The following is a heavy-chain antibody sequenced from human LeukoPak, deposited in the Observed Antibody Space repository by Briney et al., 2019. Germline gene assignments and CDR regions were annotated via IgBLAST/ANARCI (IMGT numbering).Heavy chain of an antibody. CDR2: ISSSSSTI. J-gene: IGHJ4*02. D-gene: IGHD6-13*01. CDR3: ARVWNGQQLVLGDY. Sequence: GGSLRLSCAASGFTFSTYNMNWVRQAPGEGLEWVSYISSSSSTIYCADSVKGRFTISRDNAKNSLYLQMNSLRDEDTAVYFCARVWNGQQLVLGDYWGQGTLVTVSS. V-gene: IGHV3-48*02. CDR1: GFTFSTYN.